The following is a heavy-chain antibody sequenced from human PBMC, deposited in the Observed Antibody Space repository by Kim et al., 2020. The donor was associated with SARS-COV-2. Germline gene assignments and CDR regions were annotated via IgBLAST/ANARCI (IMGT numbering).Heavy chain of an antibody. Sequence: ASVKVSCKASGYTFTSYYMHWVRQAPGQGLEWMGIINPSGGSTSYAQKFQGRVTMTRDTSTSTVYMELSSLRSEDTAVYYCARDPKELTLGAYYYGMDVWGQGTTVTVSS. J-gene: IGHJ6*02. CDR2: INPSGGST. V-gene: IGHV1-46*01. D-gene: IGHD1-7*01. CDR3: ARDPKELTLGAYYYGMDV. CDR1: GYTFTSYY.